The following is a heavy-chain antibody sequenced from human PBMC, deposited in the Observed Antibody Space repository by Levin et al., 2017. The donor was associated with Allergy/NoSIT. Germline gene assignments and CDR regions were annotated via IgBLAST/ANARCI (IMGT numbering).Heavy chain of an antibody. CDR3: ARLITGDPDY. CDR1: GFTFSSYW. Sequence: GESLKISCVASGFTFSSYWMSWVRQAPGKGPEWVANIKQDGSEKYYVDSVKGRFTISRDNANNSLYLQMDRLKAEDTAAYYCARLITGDPDYWGQGTLVTVSS. CDR2: IKQDGSEK. J-gene: IGHJ4*02. D-gene: IGHD7-27*01. V-gene: IGHV3-7*01.